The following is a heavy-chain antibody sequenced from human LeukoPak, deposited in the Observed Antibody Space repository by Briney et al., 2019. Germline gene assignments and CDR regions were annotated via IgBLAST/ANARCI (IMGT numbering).Heavy chain of an antibody. Sequence: PSETLSLTCAVYGGSFSGYYWSWIRQPPGKGLEWIGEINHSGSTNYNPSLKGRVTISVDTSKNQFSLKLSSVTAADTAVYYCARRHPARGYSSSWYYYYYMDVWGKGTTVTVSS. V-gene: IGHV4-34*01. J-gene: IGHJ6*03. D-gene: IGHD6-13*01. CDR3: ARRHPARGYSSSWYYYYYMDV. CDR2: INHSGST. CDR1: GGSFSGYY.